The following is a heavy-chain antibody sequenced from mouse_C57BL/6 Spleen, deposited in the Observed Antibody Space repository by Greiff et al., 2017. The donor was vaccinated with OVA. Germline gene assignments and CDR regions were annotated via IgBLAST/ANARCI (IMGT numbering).Heavy chain of an antibody. CDR3: AKEYYNGSSDDWYFDV. CDR1: GYTFTSYW. J-gene: IGHJ1*01. D-gene: IGHD1-1*01. V-gene: IGHV1-72*01. CDR2: IDPNSGGT. Sequence: QVQLQQPGAELVKPGASVKLSCKASGYTFTSYWMHWVKQRPGRGLEWIGRIDPNSGGTKYNEKFKSKATLTVDKPSSTAYMQLSSLTSEDSAVYYCAKEYYNGSSDDWYFDVWGAGTTVTVSS.